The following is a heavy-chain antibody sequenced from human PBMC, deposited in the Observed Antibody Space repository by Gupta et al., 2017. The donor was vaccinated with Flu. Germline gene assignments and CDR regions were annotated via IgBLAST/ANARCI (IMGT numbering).Heavy chain of an antibody. D-gene: IGHD6-19*01. CDR2: IWYDGSNK. V-gene: IGHV3-33*01. CDR1: GFTFSSYG. J-gene: IGHJ3*02. CDR3: ARDSPEQWLVEDDAFDI. Sequence: QVQLVESGGGVVQPGRSLRLSCSASGFTFSSYGMHWVRQAPGKGLEWVAVIWYDGSNKYYADSVKGRFTISRDNSKNTLYLQMNSLRAEDTAVYYCARDSPEQWLVEDDAFDIWGQGTMVTVSS.